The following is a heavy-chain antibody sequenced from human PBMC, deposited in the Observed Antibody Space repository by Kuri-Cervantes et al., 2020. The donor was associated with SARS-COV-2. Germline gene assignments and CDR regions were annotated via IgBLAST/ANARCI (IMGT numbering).Heavy chain of an antibody. D-gene: IGHD4-23*01. V-gene: IGHV3-72*01. J-gene: IGHJ3*02. CDR2: TRNKANSYTT. CDR1: GFTFIYHY. Sequence: GESLKISCEASGFTFIYHYMDLVRQAPGKGLEWVGRTRNKANSYTTEYAASVKSRFTIPRDDSKNSLYLQMNSLKTEGTAVYYCARDGKGQAIGAFDIWGQGTMVTVSS. CDR3: ARDGKGQAIGAFDI.